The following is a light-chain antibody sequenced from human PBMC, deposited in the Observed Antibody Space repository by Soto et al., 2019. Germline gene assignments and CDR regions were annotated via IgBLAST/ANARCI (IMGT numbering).Light chain of an antibody. J-gene: IGLJ3*02. CDR2: DVS. V-gene: IGLV2-11*01. Sequence: QSALTQPRSVSGSPGQSVTISCTGTSGDVGGYDYVSWYLKHPDKAPNLIIYDVSKRPSGVPDRFSASKSGNTAYLTVSGLQSEDEAEYFSCSYAGRYKLVFGGGTKLTVL. CDR3: CSYAGRYKLV. CDR1: SGDVGGYDY.